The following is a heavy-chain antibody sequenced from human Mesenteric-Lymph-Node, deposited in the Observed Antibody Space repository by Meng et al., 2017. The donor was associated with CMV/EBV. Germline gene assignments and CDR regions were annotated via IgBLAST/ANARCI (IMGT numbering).Heavy chain of an antibody. Sequence: ASVKVSCKASGYTFTGYYMHWVRQAPGQGLEWMGWINPNSGGTNYAQKFQGRVTMTRDTSISTAYMELSRLRSDDTAVYYCAREPPMTTVTGYFQHWGQGTLVTVS. V-gene: IGHV1-2*02. D-gene: IGHD4-17*01. CDR2: INPNSGGT. J-gene: IGHJ1*01. CDR3: AREPPMTTVTGYFQH. CDR1: GYTFTGYY.